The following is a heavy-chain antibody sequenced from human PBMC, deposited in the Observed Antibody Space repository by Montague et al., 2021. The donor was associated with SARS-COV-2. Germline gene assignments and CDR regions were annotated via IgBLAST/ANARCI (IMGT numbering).Heavy chain of an antibody. V-gene: IGHV6-1*01. D-gene: IGHD1-26*01. J-gene: IGHJ3*02. Sequence: CAISGDSVSSNNAAWNWIRQSPSGGLEWLGRTCYRSEWYFDYAISLRGRITINPDTSKNQFSLQLDSVTPDDTAVYYCTRYSYSGTYFGLNDAFDIWGQGTLVTVSS. CDR1: GDSVSSNNAA. CDR3: TRYSYSGTYFGLNDAFDI. CDR2: TCYRSEWYF.